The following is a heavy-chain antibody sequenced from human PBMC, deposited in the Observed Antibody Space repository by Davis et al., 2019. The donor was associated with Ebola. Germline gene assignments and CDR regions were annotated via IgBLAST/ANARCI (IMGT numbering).Heavy chain of an antibody. CDR3: ARQRWLQLWYFDY. J-gene: IGHJ4*02. D-gene: IGHD5-24*01. Sequence: GESLKISCAASGFNFRSYGMHWVRQAPGKGLEWVANIKQDGSEKYYVDSVKGRFTISRDNAKNSLYLQMNSLRAEDTAVYYCARQRWLQLWYFDYWGQGTLVTVSS. CDR1: GFNFRSYG. V-gene: IGHV3-7*01. CDR2: IKQDGSEK.